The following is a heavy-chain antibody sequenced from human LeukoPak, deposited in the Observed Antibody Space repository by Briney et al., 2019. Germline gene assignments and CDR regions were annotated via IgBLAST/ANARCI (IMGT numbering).Heavy chain of an antibody. D-gene: IGHD6-19*01. CDR1: GFIFSSYA. CDR2: INYSGDNT. Sequence: TGGSLRLSCAASGFIFSSYAMSWVRQAPAKGLEWVSTINYSGDNTYYADSVKGRFTISRDNSKNTLYLQMNSVRAEDTAVYYCAKDRSAVAGTVEYFQHWGQGTLVTVSS. V-gene: IGHV3-23*01. CDR3: AKDRSAVAGTVEYFQH. J-gene: IGHJ1*01.